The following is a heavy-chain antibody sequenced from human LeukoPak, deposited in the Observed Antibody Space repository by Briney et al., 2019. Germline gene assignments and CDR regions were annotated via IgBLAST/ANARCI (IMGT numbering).Heavy chain of an antibody. J-gene: IGHJ4*02. D-gene: IGHD3-3*01. Sequence: SETLSLTCGVSGGSITSDTYYWSWIRQPPGKGLEWIGYILHSGSSYYNPSLNSRVTISIDTFKNQFSLKLNSVTAADTAVYYCAKTRNFWSAYFDYWGQGTLVTVSS. CDR1: GGSITSDTYY. CDR2: ILHSGSS. CDR3: AKTRNFWSAYFDY. V-gene: IGHV4-30-2*01.